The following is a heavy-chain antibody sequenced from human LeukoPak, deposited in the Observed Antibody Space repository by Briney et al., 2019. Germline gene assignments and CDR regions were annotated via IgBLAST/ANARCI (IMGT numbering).Heavy chain of an antibody. Sequence: GGSLRLSCAASGFTFRSYSMKWVRQAPGKGLEWVSSISSSSRYIYYADSVKGRFTIARDNAKNLLYLQMNSLRAEDTAVYYCARYSDTGYSSSWYSTPFDYWGQGTLVTVSS. CDR2: ISSSSRYI. V-gene: IGHV3-21*06. CDR1: GFTFRSYS. J-gene: IGHJ4*02. CDR3: ARYSDTGYSSSWYSTPFDY. D-gene: IGHD6-13*01.